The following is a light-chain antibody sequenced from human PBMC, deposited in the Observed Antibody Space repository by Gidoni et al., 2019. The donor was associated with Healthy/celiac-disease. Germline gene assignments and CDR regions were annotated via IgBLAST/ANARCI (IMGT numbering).Light chain of an antibody. Sequence: SFVLTQPPSLSVSPGKTARSTCGGNNIGSKRVHWYQQKPGQAPVLVIYYDNDRPSGSPERFSGSNSGNTATLTISRVEAGDEADYYCQVWDSSSDHLVFGGGTKLTVL. CDR3: QVWDSSSDHLV. J-gene: IGLJ2*01. CDR1: NIGSKR. CDR2: YDN. V-gene: IGLV3-21*04.